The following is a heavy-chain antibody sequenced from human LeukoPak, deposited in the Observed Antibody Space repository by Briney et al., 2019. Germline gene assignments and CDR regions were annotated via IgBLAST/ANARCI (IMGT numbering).Heavy chain of an antibody. J-gene: IGHJ4*02. CDR2: ISSSGSTI. D-gene: IGHD2/OR15-2a*01. CDR1: GLIFSSYE. V-gene: IGHV3-48*03. CDR3: ARGGGYYSSDY. Sequence: PGGSLRLSCAASGLIFSSYEMNWVRQAPGKGLECVSYISSSGSTIYYADSVKGRFTISRDNAKNSLFLQMNSLRAEDTAVYYCARGGGYYSSDYWGQGTLVTVSS.